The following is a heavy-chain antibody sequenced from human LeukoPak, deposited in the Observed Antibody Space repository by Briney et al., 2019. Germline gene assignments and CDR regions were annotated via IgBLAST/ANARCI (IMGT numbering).Heavy chain of an antibody. J-gene: IGHJ6*03. D-gene: IGHD3-10*01. Sequence: GGSLRLSCAASGFTFSDSALHWVRQASGKGLEWVGRIRSKANNDATVYAASAKGRFSISRDDSQNTAYLQMNSLETEDTAVYYCTRGTVYYMDVWGKGTTVTISS. CDR1: GFTFSDSA. CDR3: TRGTVYYMDV. V-gene: IGHV3-73*01. CDR2: IRSKANNDAT.